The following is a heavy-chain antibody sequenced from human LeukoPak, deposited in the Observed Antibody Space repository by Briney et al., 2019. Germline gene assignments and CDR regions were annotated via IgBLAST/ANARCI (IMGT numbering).Heavy chain of an antibody. CDR2: IYYSGTT. Sequence: PSETLSLTCTVSGDSICSSNYYWGWIRQPPGKGPEWIGSIYYSGTTYHNPSLKSRVTISVDTSRNQFSLKVGSVTDADTAVYYCARQRRYDYYMDVWGKGTTVTVSS. CDR1: GDSICSSNYY. V-gene: IGHV4-39*01. J-gene: IGHJ6*03. D-gene: IGHD3-9*01. CDR3: ARQRRYDYYMDV.